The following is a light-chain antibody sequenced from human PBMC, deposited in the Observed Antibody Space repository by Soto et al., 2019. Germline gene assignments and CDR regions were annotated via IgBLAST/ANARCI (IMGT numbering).Light chain of an antibody. Sequence: EIVLTQSPATLSLSPGERATLSCRASQSVSSNLAWYQQRPGQAPRLLIYGASTRATDTPVRFRGGGSGTEFTLTISSLQSEDFAVYYCQQYNNWPPSIIFGQGTRLENK. CDR3: QQYNNWPPSII. V-gene: IGKV3-15*01. CDR1: QSVSSN. J-gene: IGKJ5*01. CDR2: GAS.